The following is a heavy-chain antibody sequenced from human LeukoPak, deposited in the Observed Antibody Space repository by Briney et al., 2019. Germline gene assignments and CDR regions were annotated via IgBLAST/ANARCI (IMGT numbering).Heavy chain of an antibody. Sequence: PGGSLRLSRAASGFTFSSYSMRWVRQAPGKGLEWVSSISSSSYIYYADSVKGRFTISRDNAKNSLYLQMNSLRAEDTAVYYCARDRMQWELLLDYWGQGTLVTVSS. CDR2: ISSSSYI. V-gene: IGHV3-21*01. D-gene: IGHD1-26*01. CDR3: ARDRMQWELLLDY. J-gene: IGHJ4*02. CDR1: GFTFSSYS.